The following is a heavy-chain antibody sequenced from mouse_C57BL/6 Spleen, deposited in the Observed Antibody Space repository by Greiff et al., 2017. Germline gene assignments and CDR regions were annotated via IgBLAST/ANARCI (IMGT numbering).Heavy chain of an antibody. CDR3: ERLRDTAYGNDYAMDY. CDR2: IGPGSGST. J-gene: IGHJ4*01. D-gene: IGHD2-1*01. CDR1: GYTFTDYY. Sequence: VQLQESGAELVKPGASVKISCKASGYTFTDYYINWVKQRPGQGLEWIGKIGPGSGSTFYNETFKGKATLTADKSSSTAYMQLSSLTSEDSAGYVCERLRDTAYGNDYAMDYWGQGTSVTVSA. V-gene: IGHV1-77*01.